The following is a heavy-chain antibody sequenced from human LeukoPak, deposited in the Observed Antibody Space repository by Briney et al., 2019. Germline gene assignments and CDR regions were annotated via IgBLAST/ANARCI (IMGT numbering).Heavy chain of an antibody. CDR3: AKKPATIKSPFDI. CDR1: GFTFSSYA. J-gene: IGHJ4*02. D-gene: IGHD5-24*01. V-gene: IGHV3-23*01. CDR2: LSGSGAST. Sequence: GGSLRLSCAASGFTFSSYAMSWVRQAPGKGLEWVSTLSGSGASTSYADSVKGRFTISRDNSQNTLFLQMHSLRAEDTAVYYCAKKPATIKSPFDIWGQGTLVTVSP.